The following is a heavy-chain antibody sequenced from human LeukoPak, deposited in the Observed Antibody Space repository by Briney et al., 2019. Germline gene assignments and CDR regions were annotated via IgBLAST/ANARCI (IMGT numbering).Heavy chain of an antibody. V-gene: IGHV3-48*04. CDR1: GFTFSSYS. D-gene: IGHD3-10*01. Sequence: GGSLRLSCAASGFTFSSYSMNWVRQAPGKGLEWVSYISSSSSTIYYADSVKGRFTISRDNAKNSLYLQMNSLRAEDTAVYYCARAITMVRGVIYYYYYGMDVWGQGTTVTVSS. CDR2: ISSSSSTI. J-gene: IGHJ6*02. CDR3: ARAITMVRGVIYYYYYGMDV.